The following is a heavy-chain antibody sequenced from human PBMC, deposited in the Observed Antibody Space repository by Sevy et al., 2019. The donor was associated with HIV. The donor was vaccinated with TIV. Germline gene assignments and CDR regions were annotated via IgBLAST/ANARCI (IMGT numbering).Heavy chain of an antibody. Sequence: GVSLRLSCAASGFTFDAHAMHWVRQSPGKGLEWVSGINWNSGIIAYADSVKGRFTISRDNAKNSLHLQMNSLRTEDTALYFCARDVSSGHTADSYYYYYGLDVWGQGTTVTVSS. V-gene: IGHV3-9*01. CDR1: GFTFDAHA. D-gene: IGHD6-19*01. CDR2: INWNSGII. CDR3: ARDVSSGHTADSYYYYYGLDV. J-gene: IGHJ6*02.